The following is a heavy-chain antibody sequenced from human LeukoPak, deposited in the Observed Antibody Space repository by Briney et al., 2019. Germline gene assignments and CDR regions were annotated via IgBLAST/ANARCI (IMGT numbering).Heavy chain of an antibody. D-gene: IGHD2-2*02. V-gene: IGHV3-20*04. Sequence: PGGSLRLSCAASGFTFDDYGMSWVRQAPGKGLEWVSGINWNGGSTGYADSVKGRFTTSRDNAKNSLYLQMNSLRAEDTALYYCARDEGTCSSTSCYMFYWGQGTLVTVSS. CDR3: ARDEGTCSSTSCYMFY. CDR1: GFTFDDYG. CDR2: INWNGGST. J-gene: IGHJ4*02.